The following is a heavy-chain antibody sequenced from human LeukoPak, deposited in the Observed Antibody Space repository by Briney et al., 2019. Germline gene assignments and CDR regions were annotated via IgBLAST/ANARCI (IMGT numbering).Heavy chain of an antibody. D-gene: IGHD1-26*01. V-gene: IGHV3-30*02. CDR3: AKDLSSSGGYSSVDY. Sequence: GGSLRLSCAASGFTFSSYGMHWVRQAPGKGLEWVAFIRYDGSNKYYADSVKGRFTISRDKSKNTLYLLMNSLRAEDTAVYYCAKDLSSSGGYSSVDYWGQGTLVTVSS. J-gene: IGHJ4*02. CDR2: IRYDGSNK. CDR1: GFTFSSYG.